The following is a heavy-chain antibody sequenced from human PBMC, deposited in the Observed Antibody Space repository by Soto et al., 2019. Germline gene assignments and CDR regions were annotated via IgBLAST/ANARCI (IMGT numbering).Heavy chain of an antibody. CDR3: ARHRKRDYSNSRSWYYGMDV. D-gene: IGHD4-4*01. V-gene: IGHV1-69*13. CDR2: IIPIFGTA. J-gene: IGHJ6*02. CDR1: GGTFSSYA. Sequence: SVKVSCKASGGTFSSYAISWVRQAPGQGLEWMGGIIPIFGTANYAQKFQGRVTITADESTSTAYMELSSLRSEDTAMYYCARHRKRDYSNSRSWYYGMDVWGQGTTVTVSS.